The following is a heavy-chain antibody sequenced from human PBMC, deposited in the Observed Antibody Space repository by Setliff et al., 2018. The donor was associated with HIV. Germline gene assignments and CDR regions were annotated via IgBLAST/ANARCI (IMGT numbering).Heavy chain of an antibody. CDR3: ARIVRWELVATSTFFYYYMDV. Sequence: PSETLSLTCTVSGASISSSSHHWAWIRQPPGKGLEYIGNIYYTGSTHRNPSLESRVATSVDTSKNQFSLKLSSVTAADTAVYYCARIVRWELVATSTFFYYYMDVWGKGTTVTVSS. V-gene: IGHV4-39*01. D-gene: IGHD1-26*01. CDR1: GASISSSSHH. CDR2: IYYTGST. J-gene: IGHJ6*03.